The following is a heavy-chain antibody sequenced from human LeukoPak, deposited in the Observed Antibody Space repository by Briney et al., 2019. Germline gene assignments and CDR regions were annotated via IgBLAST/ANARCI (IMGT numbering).Heavy chain of an antibody. J-gene: IGHJ5*02. CDR3: VRSGLTSSLDH. D-gene: IGHD6-13*01. V-gene: IGHV5-51*01. Sequence: GESLKISCKISGYKLTNNWIGWVRQVPGKGLEWMGLIYPGYSDAKYSPSFQGQVTLSVDASISTAYLQLSGLRASDTAIYYCVRSGLTSSLDHWGQGTLVTVSS. CDR1: GYKLTNNW. CDR2: IYPGYSDA.